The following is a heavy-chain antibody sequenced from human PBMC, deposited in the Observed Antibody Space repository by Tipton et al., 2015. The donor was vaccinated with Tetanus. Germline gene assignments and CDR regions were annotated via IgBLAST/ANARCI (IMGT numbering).Heavy chain of an antibody. CDR1: GFTFSSYS. Sequence: SLRLSCAASGFTFSSYSMNWVRQAPGKGLEWVSSISSSSSYVYYADSVKGRFTISRDNAKNSPYLQMNSLRAGDTAVYYCAGDGTFNRPESPYSSGWYGYYYGMDVWGQGTTVTVS. CDR3: AGDGTFNRPESPYSSGWYGYYYGMDV. D-gene: IGHD6-19*01. V-gene: IGHV3-21*01. J-gene: IGHJ6*02. CDR2: ISSSSSYV.